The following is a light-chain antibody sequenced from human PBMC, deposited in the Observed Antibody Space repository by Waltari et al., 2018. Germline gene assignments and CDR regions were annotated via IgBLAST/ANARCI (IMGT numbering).Light chain of an antibody. CDR3: QQYGSSPMYT. J-gene: IGKJ2*01. Sequence: ENVLPQSPGTLSLSPGERATLTCRASQSVSSRYLAWYQQKPGQAPRLLIYGASSRATGIPDRFSGSGSGTDVTLTISRLEPEDFAVYYCQQYGSSPMYTFGQGTKLEIK. CDR2: GAS. CDR1: QSVSSRY. V-gene: IGKV3-20*01.